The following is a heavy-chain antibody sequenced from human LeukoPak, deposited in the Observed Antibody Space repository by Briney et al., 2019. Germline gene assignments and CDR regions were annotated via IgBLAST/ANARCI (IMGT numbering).Heavy chain of an antibody. Sequence: ASVKVSCKASGFTFTSSAVQWVRQARGQRLEWIGWIVVGSGNTNYAQKFQERVTITRDMSTSTAYMELSSLRSEDTAVYYCAADSARTEKKYYDFWSGSSYYYYYMDVWGKGTTVTVSS. CDR2: IVVGSGNT. V-gene: IGHV1-58*01. CDR3: AADSARTEKKYYDFWSGSSYYYYYMDV. J-gene: IGHJ6*03. CDR1: GFTFTSSA. D-gene: IGHD3-3*01.